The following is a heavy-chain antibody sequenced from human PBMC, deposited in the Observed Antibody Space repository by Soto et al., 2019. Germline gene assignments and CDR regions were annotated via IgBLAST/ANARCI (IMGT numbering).Heavy chain of an antibody. CDR2: GYHGGNT. J-gene: IGHJ4*02. CDR3: ARHLSGYGYLYFEY. V-gene: IGHV4-39*01. Sequence: QLQLQESGPGLVKPSETQSLTCTVSGGSSSSNSYYWSWIRQPPGKGLEWIGSGYHGGNTYYNPSHKSRVTISVDTSTNQFSLKLNSVTAADTAVYHCARHLSGYGYLYFEYWGQGILVTVSS. CDR1: GGSSSSNSYY. D-gene: IGHD5-18*01.